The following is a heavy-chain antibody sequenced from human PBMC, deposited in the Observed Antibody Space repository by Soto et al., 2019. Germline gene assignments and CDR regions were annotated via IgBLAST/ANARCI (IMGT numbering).Heavy chain of an antibody. Sequence: SETLSLTCSVFGGSMSPYYWSWIRQSPGKGLEWIANIYYRGNTNYNPSLESRVTISIDTSKNQFSLKLNSLTAADTAVYYCARHSKKPGDFDYYYGMDVWGQGTTVTVSS. J-gene: IGHJ6*02. V-gene: IGHV4-59*08. CDR2: IYYRGNT. CDR3: ARHSKKPGDFDYYYGMDV. CDR1: GGSMSPYY. D-gene: IGHD7-27*01.